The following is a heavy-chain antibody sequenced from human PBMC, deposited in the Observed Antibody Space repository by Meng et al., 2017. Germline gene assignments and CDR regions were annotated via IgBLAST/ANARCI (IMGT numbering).Heavy chain of an antibody. V-gene: IGHV3-9*01. Sequence: GGSLRLSCAASGFTFDDYAMHWVRQAPGKGLEWVSGISWNSGSIGYADSVKGRFTISRDNAKNSLYLQMNSLRAEDTALYYCAKSRYSSSSGYYYGMDVWGQGTTVTVSS. CDR3: AKSRYSSSSGYYYGMDV. CDR1: GFTFDDYA. J-gene: IGHJ6*02. CDR2: ISWNSGSI. D-gene: IGHD6-13*01.